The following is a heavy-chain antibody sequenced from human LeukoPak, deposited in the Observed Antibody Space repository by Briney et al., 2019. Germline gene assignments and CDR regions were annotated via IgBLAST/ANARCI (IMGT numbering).Heavy chain of an antibody. D-gene: IGHD1-14*01. CDR1: GFMFTDYY. CDR3: ARDYVGRSAGYNRRYHNSFDP. J-gene: IGHJ5*02. Sequence: GVSVNVSCKASGFMFTDYYIHWVRQAPGQGLEWMGWINPTSGGTNFAQRFQGRVTMTGETSISTVYMEINSMRSADTAMYFCARDYVGRSAGYNRRYHNSFDPWGQGTLVVVSS. CDR2: INPTSGGT. V-gene: IGHV1-2*02.